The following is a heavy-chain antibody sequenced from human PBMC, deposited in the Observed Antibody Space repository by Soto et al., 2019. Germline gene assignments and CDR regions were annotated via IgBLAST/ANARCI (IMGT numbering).Heavy chain of an antibody. D-gene: IGHD2-2*01. J-gene: IGHJ4*02. V-gene: IGHV4-39*02. CDR1: GGSVSSSSYY. CDR2: IHYNGNT. Sequence: LTCTVSGGSVSSSSYYWGWVRQSPGRGLEWIGTIHYNGNTYYNPSLKSRITIAIDTSKNHFSLRLTSVTAADTAVYYCARKLKYCSGPSCNFDYWGPGTLVTVSS. CDR3: ARKLKYCSGPSCNFDY.